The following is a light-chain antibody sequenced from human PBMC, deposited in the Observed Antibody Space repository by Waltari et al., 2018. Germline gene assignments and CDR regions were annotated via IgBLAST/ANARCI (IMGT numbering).Light chain of an antibody. J-gene: IGKJ2*01. CDR3: QQSYTTAYT. CDR2: VAS. V-gene: IGKV1-39*01. CDR1: QSLSTS. Sequence: IQMTQSPSSLSASVGDRVTITCRASQSLSTSLNWYQHIPGKAPNLLIYVASTLQSGVPSRFSGSGSGKDFSLTISSLQPEDFATYYCQQSYTTAYTFGQGTKLEIK.